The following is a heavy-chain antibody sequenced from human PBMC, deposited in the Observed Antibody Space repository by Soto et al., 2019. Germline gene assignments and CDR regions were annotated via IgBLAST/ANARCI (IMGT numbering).Heavy chain of an antibody. Sequence: ASVKVSCKASGYTFTSYGISWVRQAPGQGLEWMGWISAYNGNTNYAQKIQGRVTMTTDTSTSTAYMELRSLRSDDTAVYYCARDLRLNYDFWSGYLPSGMDVWGQGTTVTVSS. CDR2: ISAYNGNT. D-gene: IGHD3-3*01. J-gene: IGHJ6*02. CDR1: GYTFTSYG. V-gene: IGHV1-18*01. CDR3: ARDLRLNYDFWSGYLPSGMDV.